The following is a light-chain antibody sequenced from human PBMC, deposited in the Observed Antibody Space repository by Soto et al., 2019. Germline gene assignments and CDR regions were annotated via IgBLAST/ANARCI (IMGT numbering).Light chain of an antibody. V-gene: IGLV1-40*01. CDR3: QSYDTSLSVV. CDR1: SSNIGAGYD. CDR2: ANS. Sequence: QSVLTQPPSVSGAPGQRVTISCTGSSSNIGAGYDVHWYQQLPGTAPKLLMYANSNRPSGVPDRFSGSKSGTSASLAITELQAEDEADYYCQSYDTSLSVVFGGGTKLTVL. J-gene: IGLJ2*01.